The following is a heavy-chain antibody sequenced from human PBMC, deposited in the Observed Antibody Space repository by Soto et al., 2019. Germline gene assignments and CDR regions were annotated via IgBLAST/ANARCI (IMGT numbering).Heavy chain of an antibody. Sequence: QVQLVQSGAEVKRPGASVKVSCKASGDTFSGYYMHWVRQAPGLGLEWMGWINPDSGDTKYAQHFQGRVTMTRDTSISTAYMELRSLESDDTAFYYCAREKFYGSSGYYVGNWYFDLWGRGTLVTVSS. J-gene: IGHJ2*01. V-gene: IGHV1-2*02. CDR2: INPDSGDT. CDR1: GDTFSGYY. CDR3: AREKFYGSSGYYVGNWYFDL. D-gene: IGHD3-22*01.